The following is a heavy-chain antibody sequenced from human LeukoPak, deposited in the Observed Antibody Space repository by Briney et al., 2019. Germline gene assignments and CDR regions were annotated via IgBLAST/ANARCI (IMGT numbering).Heavy chain of an antibody. CDR1: GYTFTSYG. J-gene: IGHJ4*02. Sequence: ASVKVSCKASGYTFTSYGISWVRQAPGQGLEWMGWISAYNGNTNYAQKLQGRVTITADESTSTAYMELSSLRSQDTAVYYCARIFGSSSSFDYWGQGTLVTVSS. CDR2: ISAYNGNT. CDR3: ARIFGSSSSFDY. V-gene: IGHV1-18*01. D-gene: IGHD6-6*01.